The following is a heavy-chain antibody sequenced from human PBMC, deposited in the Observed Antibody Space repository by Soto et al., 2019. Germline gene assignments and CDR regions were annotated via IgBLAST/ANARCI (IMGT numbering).Heavy chain of an antibody. J-gene: IGHJ4*02. V-gene: IGHV4-59*11. CDR3: VRQRGNYFDF. D-gene: IGHD3-10*01. CDR2: IDYVGST. Sequence: TLSLTCSVSGDSINSRYWSWIRQPPGKGLEWIGYIDYVGSTNYAPSLQSRVTMSVDTSKNQVSLKLRYVTAADTAVYYCVRQRGNYFDFWGQGTLVTVSS. CDR1: GDSINSRY.